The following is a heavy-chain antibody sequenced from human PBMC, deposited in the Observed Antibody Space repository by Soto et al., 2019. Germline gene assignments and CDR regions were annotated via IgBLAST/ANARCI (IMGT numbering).Heavy chain of an antibody. D-gene: IGHD2-2*01. J-gene: IGHJ5*02. CDR1: GGSFSGYY. CDR2: INHSGST. CDR3: ARRVVPAAMPSRLGANWFDP. V-gene: IGHV4-34*01. Sequence: SETLSLTCAVYGGSFSGYYWSWIRPPPGKGLEWIGEINHSGSTNYNPSLKSRVTISVDTSKNQFSLKLSSVTAADTAVYYCARRVVPAAMPSRLGANWFDPWGQGTLVTVSS.